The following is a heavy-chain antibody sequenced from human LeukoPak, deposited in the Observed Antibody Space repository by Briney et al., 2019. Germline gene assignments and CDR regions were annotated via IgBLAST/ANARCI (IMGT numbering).Heavy chain of an antibody. CDR2: IKQDGSEK. D-gene: IGHD6-19*01. V-gene: IGHV3-7*01. Sequence: GGSLRLSCAASGFTFSSYWMSWVRQAPGKGLEWVANIKQDGSEKYYVDSVKGRFTISRDNAKNSLYLQMNSLRVEDTAVYYCARDAHIAVAGSDYWGQGTLVTVSS. CDR1: GFTFSSYW. J-gene: IGHJ4*02. CDR3: ARDAHIAVAGSDY.